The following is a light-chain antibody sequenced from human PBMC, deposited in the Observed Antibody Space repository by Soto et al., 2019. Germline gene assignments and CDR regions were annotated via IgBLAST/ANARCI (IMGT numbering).Light chain of an antibody. J-gene: IGKJ1*01. CDR1: QSIRNY. Sequence: DIQMTQSPSSLSASVGDRVTISCRASQSIRNYVSWYQQKPGTAPKLLIRAASTLQSGVPSRVSGRGSGTEFTLTTSSLQIEDFATYFCQQTDSTPQTFGQGTNVEI. V-gene: IGKV1-39*01. CDR3: QQTDSTPQT. CDR2: AAS.